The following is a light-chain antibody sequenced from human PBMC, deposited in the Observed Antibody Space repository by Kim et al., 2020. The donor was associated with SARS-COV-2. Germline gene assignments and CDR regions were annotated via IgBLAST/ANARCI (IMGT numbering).Light chain of an antibody. J-gene: IGLJ1*01. CDR2: EVR. Sequence: GQSITICCTGTSGDVGRYNLVSWYEQRPGKAPNLIVYEVRRRPSGVSNRFAGSKSGNTASLTISGLQAEDGADYYCCSYAGATKYVFGTGTKVTVL. CDR3: CSYAGATKYV. CDR1: SGDVGRYNL. V-gene: IGLV2-23*02.